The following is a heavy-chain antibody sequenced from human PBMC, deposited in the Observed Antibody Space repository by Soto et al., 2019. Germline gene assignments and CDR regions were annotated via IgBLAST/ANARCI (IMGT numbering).Heavy chain of an antibody. V-gene: IGHV3-13*05. J-gene: IGHJ6*02. CDR3: ARTDRDFYGLDV. CDR2: ISAAGDP. CDR1: GFTFRNYD. Sequence: EVQLVESGGGLVQPGGSLRLSCEASGFTFRNYDMHWVRQGTVKGLEWVSGISAAGDPDYADSVEGRLTISRENAQNSFFLQMNSLRVCDTAVYYCARTDRDFYGLDVWGQGTTVIVSS.